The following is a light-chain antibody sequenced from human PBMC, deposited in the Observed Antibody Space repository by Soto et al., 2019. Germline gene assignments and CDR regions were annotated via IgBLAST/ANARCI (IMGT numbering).Light chain of an antibody. CDR1: QGIRND. V-gene: IGKV1-17*01. Sequence: DIQMTQSPSSLSASVGDRVTITCRASQGIRNDLSCYQQKPGEAPKRLVYVASSLDGGVPARFSGSGSGTEFTLTISSLQPEDFATYYRLQQYNYPRTFGQGTKVDIK. CDR3: LQQYNYPRT. CDR2: VAS. J-gene: IGKJ2*01.